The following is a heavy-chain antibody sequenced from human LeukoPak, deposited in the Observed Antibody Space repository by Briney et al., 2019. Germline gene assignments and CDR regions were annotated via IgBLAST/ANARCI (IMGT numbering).Heavy chain of an antibody. J-gene: IGHJ4*02. V-gene: IGHV1-18*01. CDR1: GYTFTSYG. D-gene: IGHD3-22*01. CDR3: ARAPLDSSGYTDYFDY. CDR2: ISAYNGNT. Sequence: ASVKVSCKASGYTFTSYGISWVRQAPGQGLEWMGWISAYNGNTNYAQKLQGRVTMTTDTSTSTAYMELRSLRSEDTAVYYCARAPLDSSGYTDYFDYWGQGTLVTVSS.